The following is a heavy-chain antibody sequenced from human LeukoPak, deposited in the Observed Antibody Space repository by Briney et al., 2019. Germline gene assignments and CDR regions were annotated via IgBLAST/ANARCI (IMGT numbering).Heavy chain of an antibody. CDR1: GGTFSSYA. Sequence: GSSVKVSCKASGGTFSSYAISWVRQAPGQGLEWMGGIVPIFGTANYAQKFQGRVTITTDESTSTAYMELSSLRSEDTAVYYCARGGYSSSWYTPRLYFDYWGQGTLVTVSS. J-gene: IGHJ4*02. CDR3: ARGGYSSSWYTPRLYFDY. CDR2: IVPIFGTA. D-gene: IGHD6-13*01. V-gene: IGHV1-69*05.